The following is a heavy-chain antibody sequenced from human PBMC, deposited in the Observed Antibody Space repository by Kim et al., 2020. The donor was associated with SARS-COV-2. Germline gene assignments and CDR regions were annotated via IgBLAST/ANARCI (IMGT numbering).Heavy chain of an antibody. J-gene: IGHJ2*01. CDR1: GYTFSSIA. CDR2: MNTNTGDP. V-gene: IGHV7-4-1*02. D-gene: IGHD6-13*01. CDR3: AARYSSSYFDL. Sequence: ASVKVSCKASGYTFSSIAMHWVRQAPGQGLEWMGWMNTNTGDPTYAQGFTGRVVFSLDTSVSTAYLQISSLRPEDTAIYFCAARYSSSYFDLWGSGTLVTVSS.